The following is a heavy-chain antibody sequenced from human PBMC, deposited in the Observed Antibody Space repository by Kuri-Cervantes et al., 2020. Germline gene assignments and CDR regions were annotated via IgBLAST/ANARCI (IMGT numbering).Heavy chain of an antibody. J-gene: IGHJ3*02. Sequence: GGSLRLSCAASGFTFSSYAMHWVRQAPGKGLEWVAVISYDGSNKYYADSVKGRFTISRDNSKNTLYLQMNSLRAEDTAIYYCARGVCAGCAFEIWGQGTMVTVSS. V-gene: IGHV3-30-3*01. CDR2: ISYDGSNK. D-gene: IGHD3-3*01. CDR3: ARGVCAGCAFEI. CDR1: GFTFSSYA.